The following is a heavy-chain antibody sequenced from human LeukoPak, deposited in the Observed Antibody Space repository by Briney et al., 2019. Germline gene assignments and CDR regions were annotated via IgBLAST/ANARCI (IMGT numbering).Heavy chain of an antibody. J-gene: IGHJ5*02. Sequence: SQTLSLTCTVSGGSISSGGYYWSWIRQHPGKGLEWIRYIYYSGSTYYNPSLKSRVTISVDTSKNQFSLKLSSVTAADTAVYYCARHRPFGELLFWFDPWGQGTLVTVSS. CDR1: GGSISSGGYY. V-gene: IGHV4-31*03. CDR3: ARHRPFGELLFWFDP. D-gene: IGHD3-10*01. CDR2: IYYSGST.